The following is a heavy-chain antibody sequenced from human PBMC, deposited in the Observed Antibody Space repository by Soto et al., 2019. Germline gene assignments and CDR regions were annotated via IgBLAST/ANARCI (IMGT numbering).Heavy chain of an antibody. CDR2: IIPIFGTA. V-gene: IGHV1-69*05. CDR1: GGTFSSYA. J-gene: IGHJ3*02. CDR3: ARDQDYDILTGPTI. Sequence: QVQLVQSGAEVKKPGSSVKVSCKASGGTFSSYAISWVRQAPGQGLEWMGGIIPIFGTANYAQKFQGRVTITPVESTSPAYMAMSSRRSEVSAVYYCARDQDYDILTGPTIWGQGTMVTVSS. D-gene: IGHD3-9*01.